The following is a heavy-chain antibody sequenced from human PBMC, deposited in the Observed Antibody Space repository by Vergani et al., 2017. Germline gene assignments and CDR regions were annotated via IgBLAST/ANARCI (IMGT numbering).Heavy chain of an antibody. CDR3: ASDLYGSGSYAYYYGMDV. V-gene: IGHV3-74*01. CDR1: GFTFSSYW. CDR2: INSDGSST. Sequence: EVQLVESGGGLVQPGGSLRLSCAASGFTFSSYWMHWVRQAPGKGLVWVSRINSDGSSTSYADSVKGRFTISRDNAKKTLDLQMNSLRVEDTAVYYCASDLYGSGSYAYYYGMDVWGQGTTVTVSS. D-gene: IGHD3-10*01. J-gene: IGHJ6*02.